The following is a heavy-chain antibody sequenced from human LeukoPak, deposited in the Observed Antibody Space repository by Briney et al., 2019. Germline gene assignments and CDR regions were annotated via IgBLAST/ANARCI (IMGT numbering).Heavy chain of an antibody. CDR3: AKAKGVVISDSFDY. Sequence: SETLSLTCTVSGGSISSYYWSWIRQPPGKGLEWIGYIYYSGGTNYNPSLKSRATISVDKSKNQFSLKLSSVTAADTAVYYCAKAKGVVISDSFDYWGQGTLVTVSS. J-gene: IGHJ4*02. CDR2: IYYSGGT. D-gene: IGHD3-3*01. CDR1: GGSISSYY. V-gene: IGHV4-59*12.